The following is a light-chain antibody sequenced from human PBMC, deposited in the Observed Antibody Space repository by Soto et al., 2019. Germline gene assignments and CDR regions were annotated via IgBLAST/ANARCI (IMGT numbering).Light chain of an antibody. CDR2: AAS. J-gene: IGKJ4*01. V-gene: IGKV1-16*02. CDR1: QGISNY. CDR3: QQYNTYPLA. Sequence: DIQMTQSPSSLSASVGDRVTITCRASQGISNYLAWFQQKPGKAPKSLISAASSLQSGVPSKFSGSQSRTEFTLTISSLHPKDPATYYCQQYNTYPLAFAEGTKVEIK.